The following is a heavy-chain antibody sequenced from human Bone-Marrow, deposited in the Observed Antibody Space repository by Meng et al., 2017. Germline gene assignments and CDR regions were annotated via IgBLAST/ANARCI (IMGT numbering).Heavy chain of an antibody. Sequence: QGKRPQWGAGLLKPSETLSLTCVVSGGSFSDYYWSWIRQPPGKGLEWIGEINHSGSTNYNPSLENRATISVDTSQNNLSLKLSSVTAADSAVYYCARGPTTMAHDFDYWGQGTLVTVSS. J-gene: IGHJ4*02. CDR1: GGSFSDYY. D-gene: IGHD4-11*01. V-gene: IGHV4-34*01. CDR3: ARGPTTMAHDFDY. CDR2: INHSGST.